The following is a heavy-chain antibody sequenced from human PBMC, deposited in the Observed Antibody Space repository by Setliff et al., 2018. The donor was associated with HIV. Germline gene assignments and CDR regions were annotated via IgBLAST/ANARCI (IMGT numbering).Heavy chain of an antibody. J-gene: IGHJ6*04. CDR1: GGPFSSTS. CDR3: ARDLHQPGYFYYVDV. CDR2: IYYSGNT. Sequence: SETLSLTCTVSGGPFSSTSWSWIRQFPGQGLEWIGYIYYSGNTNYNPSLKSRVTISIDTSKNRFFLKLNSVTAADTAIYCCARDLHQPGYFYYVDVWGKGTEVTVSS. V-gene: IGHV4-59*01. D-gene: IGHD3-16*01.